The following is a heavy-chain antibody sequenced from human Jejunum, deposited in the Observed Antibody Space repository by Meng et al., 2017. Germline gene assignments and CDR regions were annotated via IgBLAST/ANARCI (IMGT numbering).Heavy chain of an antibody. CDR2: IYYSGST. Sequence: QLQLQESGPGLVKPSETLSLTCTVSGGSISSSNYYWGWIRQPPGKGLEWIRSIYYSGSTDYNPSLKSRVTISVDTSKKQFSLKLSSVTAADTAMYYCVRQRYCSAGSCYSDSWGQGTLVTVSS. J-gene: IGHJ4*02. CDR3: VRQRYCSAGSCYSDS. V-gene: IGHV4-39*01. CDR1: GGSISSSNYY. D-gene: IGHD2-15*01.